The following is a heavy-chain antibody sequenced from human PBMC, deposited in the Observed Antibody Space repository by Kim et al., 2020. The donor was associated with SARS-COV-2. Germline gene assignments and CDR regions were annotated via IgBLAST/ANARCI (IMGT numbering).Heavy chain of an antibody. D-gene: IGHD5-12*01. J-gene: IGHJ4*02. Sequence: YVDSGKARFPISSDNAKNSLYLQMNSLRAEDMAVYYCARDLYGATITDYWGQGTLVTVSS. CDR3: ARDLYGATITDY. V-gene: IGHV3-7*03.